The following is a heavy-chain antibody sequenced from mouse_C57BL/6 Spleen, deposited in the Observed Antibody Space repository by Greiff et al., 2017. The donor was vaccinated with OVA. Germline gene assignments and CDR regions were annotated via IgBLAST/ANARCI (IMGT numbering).Heavy chain of an antibody. V-gene: IGHV1-53*01. J-gene: IGHJ4*01. CDR1: GYTFTSYW. Sequence: QVQLQQPGTELVKPGASVRLSCKASGYTFTSYWMHWVKQRPGQGLEWIGNINPSNGGTNYNEKFKSKATLTVDKSSSTAYMQLSSLTSEDSAVYYCASFYYDYDGDYAMDYWGQGTSVTVSS. CDR2: INPSNGGT. D-gene: IGHD2-4*01. CDR3: ASFYYDYDGDYAMDY.